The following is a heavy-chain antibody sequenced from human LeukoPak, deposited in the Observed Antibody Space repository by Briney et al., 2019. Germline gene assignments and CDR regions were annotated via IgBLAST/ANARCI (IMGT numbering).Heavy chain of an antibody. J-gene: IGHJ5*02. CDR3: ATEQWQRFDP. D-gene: IGHD6-19*01. V-gene: IGHV4-39*07. Sequence: SETLSLTCTVSGGSISSSSYYWGWIRQPPGKGLEWIGSIYYSGSTYYNPSLKSRVTISVDTSKNQFSLKLSSVTAADTAVYYCATEQWQRFDPWGQGTLVTVSS. CDR2: IYYSGST. CDR1: GGSISSSSYY.